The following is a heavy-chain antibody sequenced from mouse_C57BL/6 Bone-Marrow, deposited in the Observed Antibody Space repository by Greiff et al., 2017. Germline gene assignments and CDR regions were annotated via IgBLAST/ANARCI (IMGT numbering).Heavy chain of an antibody. J-gene: IGHJ2*01. CDR2: ISDGGSYT. Sequence: DVKLVESGGGLVKPGGSLKLSCAASGFTFSSYAMSWVRQTPEKRLEWVATISDGGSYTYYPDNVKGRFTISRDNAKNNLYLQMSHLKSEDTAMCYCARLRLGYWGQGTALTVSS. CDR3: ARLRLGY. CDR1: GFTFSSYA. V-gene: IGHV5-4*03.